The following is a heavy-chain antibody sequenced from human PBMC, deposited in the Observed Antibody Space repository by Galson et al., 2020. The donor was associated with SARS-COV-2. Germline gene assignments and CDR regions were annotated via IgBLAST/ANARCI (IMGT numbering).Heavy chain of an antibody. V-gene: IGHV3-9*01. CDR3: ARSAENYGDDASNWYLDL. J-gene: IGHJ2*01. Sequence: GGSLRLSCAASGFTFNDHAMHWVRRVPGKGLEWVSGISWRSTNVGYADSVKGRFTVSRDDTLNSLYLQMNSLRTEDTALYYCARSAENYGDDASNWYLDLWGRGTLVTVSS. CDR2: ISWRSTNV. D-gene: IGHD4-17*01. CDR1: GFTFNDHA.